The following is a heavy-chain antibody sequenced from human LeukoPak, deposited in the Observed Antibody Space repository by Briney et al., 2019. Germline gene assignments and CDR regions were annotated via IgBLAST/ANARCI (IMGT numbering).Heavy chain of an antibody. CDR1: GFTFSDYY. D-gene: IGHD3-22*01. CDR2: ISSSGSTI. Sequence: GGSLRLSCAASGFTFSDYYMSWIRQAPGKGLEWVSYISSSGSTIYYADSVKGRFTISRDNAKNSLYLQMNSLRAEDTAVYYCARERDANYYDSSGYYSIRDYWGQGTLVTVSA. V-gene: IGHV3-11*04. J-gene: IGHJ4*02. CDR3: ARERDANYYDSSGYYSIRDY.